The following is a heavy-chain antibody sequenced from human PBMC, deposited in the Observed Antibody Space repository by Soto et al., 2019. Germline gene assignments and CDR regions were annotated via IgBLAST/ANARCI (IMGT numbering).Heavy chain of an antibody. D-gene: IGHD3-22*01. Sequence: QITLKESGPTLVKPTQTLTLTCTFSGFSLSTSGVGVGWIRQPPGKALEWLALIYWDDDKRYSPSLTSRLTITKDTSKNQVVLTMTNMDPVDTATYYCAHRAYDSSGYYYVNDAFDIWGQGTMVTVSS. V-gene: IGHV2-5*02. CDR3: AHRAYDSSGYYYVNDAFDI. CDR2: IYWDDDK. CDR1: GFSLSTSGVG. J-gene: IGHJ3*02.